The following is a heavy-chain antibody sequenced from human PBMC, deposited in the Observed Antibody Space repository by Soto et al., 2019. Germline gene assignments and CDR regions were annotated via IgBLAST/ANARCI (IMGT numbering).Heavy chain of an antibody. V-gene: IGHV3-64D*08. CDR1: GFTFSTYG. Sequence: PGGSLRLSCSASGFTFSTYGMHWVRQAPGKGLEYVSSISSNGGRTDYADSVKGRFTISRDNSKNTLYLQMSSLRAEDTAVYYCVKEQYGSGSYWRDAFDIWGQGTMVTVSS. CDR3: VKEQYGSGSYWRDAFDI. D-gene: IGHD3-10*01. CDR2: ISSNGGRT. J-gene: IGHJ3*02.